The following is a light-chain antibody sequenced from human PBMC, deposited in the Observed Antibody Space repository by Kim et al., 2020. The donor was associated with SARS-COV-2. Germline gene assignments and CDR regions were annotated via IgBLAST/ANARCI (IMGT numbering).Light chain of an antibody. J-gene: IGLJ2*01. CDR2: DVS. CDR3: SSYTISSTVI. CDR1: SSDVGAYNY. V-gene: IGLV2-14*01. Sequence: QSALTQPASVSGSPGQSITISCTGTSSDVGAYNYVSWYQKHPGKAPKLIIFDVSKRPSGVSNRFSGSKSGNTASLTISGLQTEDEADYYCSSYTISSTVIFGGGTQLTVL.